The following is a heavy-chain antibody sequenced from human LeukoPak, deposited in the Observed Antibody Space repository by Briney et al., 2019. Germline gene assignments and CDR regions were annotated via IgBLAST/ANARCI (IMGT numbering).Heavy chain of an antibody. D-gene: IGHD4-11*01. Sequence: PSETLSLTCAVYGGSFSGYYWTWIRQPPGKGLEWIGEINHSGSTNYNPSLKSRVTISVDTSKNQFSLKLSSVTAADTAVYYCARQTRLHIRPLDYWGQGTLVTVSS. CDR2: INHSGST. CDR1: GGSFSGYY. J-gene: IGHJ4*02. V-gene: IGHV4-34*01. CDR3: ARQTRLHIRPLDY.